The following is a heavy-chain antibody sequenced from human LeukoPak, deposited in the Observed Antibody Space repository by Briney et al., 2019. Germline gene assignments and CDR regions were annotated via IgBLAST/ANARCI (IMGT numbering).Heavy chain of an antibody. J-gene: IGHJ3*02. CDR2: ISTSGST. Sequence: SETLSLTCTVSGGSISSSAYYWSWIRQPAGKGLEWIGRISTSGSTNYNPSLKIRVTMSVDTSKNQFSLKLSSVTAADTAVYYCARVDYYDSNGYYNHDAFDIWGQGTMVTVSS. CDR1: GGSISSSAYY. V-gene: IGHV4-61*02. CDR3: ARVDYYDSNGYYNHDAFDI. D-gene: IGHD3-22*01.